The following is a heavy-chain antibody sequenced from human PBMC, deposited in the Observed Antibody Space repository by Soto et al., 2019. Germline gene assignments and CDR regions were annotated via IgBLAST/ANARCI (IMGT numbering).Heavy chain of an antibody. D-gene: IGHD3-10*01. CDR3: ARGLGDYYGSGSYYIPLNWFDP. J-gene: IGHJ5*02. CDR2: ISYDGSNK. CDR1: GFTFSSYA. V-gene: IGHV3-30-3*01. Sequence: QVQLVESGGGVVQPGRSLRLSCAASGFTFSSYAMHWVRQAPGKGLEWVAVISYDGSNKYYADSVKGRFTISRDNSKNTLYLQMNSLRAEDTAVYYCARGLGDYYGSGSYYIPLNWFDPWGQGTLVTVSS.